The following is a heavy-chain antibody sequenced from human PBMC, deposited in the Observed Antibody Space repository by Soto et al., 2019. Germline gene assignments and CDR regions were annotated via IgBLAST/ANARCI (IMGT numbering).Heavy chain of an antibody. CDR2: IYYSGST. CDR3: ARGGDIVVVPAAMGPYDYYHYGMAV. D-gene: IGHD2-2*01. Sequence: SETLSLTCTVSGGSISSGDYYWSWIRQPPGKGLEWIGYIYYSGSTYYNPSLKSRVTISVDTSKNQFSLKLSSVTAADTAVYYCARGGDIVVVPAAMGPYDYYHYGMAVWGQGSTVTVYS. J-gene: IGHJ6*02. CDR1: GGSISSGDYY. V-gene: IGHV4-30-4*01.